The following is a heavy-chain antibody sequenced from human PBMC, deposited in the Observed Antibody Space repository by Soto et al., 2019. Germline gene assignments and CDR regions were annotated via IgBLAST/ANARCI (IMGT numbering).Heavy chain of an antibody. J-gene: IGHJ4*01. CDR3: GSVFEY. Sequence: EVEVVESGGGLVQPGESLRLSCAASGFIFTNYWMHWVRQVPGRGLVWVSGITHDGSGTKYADSVKGRFTISRDNAKKTVYLQMNSLRPEDTAVYYCGSVFEYWGRGTLVTVSS. CDR1: GFIFTNYW. CDR2: ITHDGSGT. V-gene: IGHV3-74*01.